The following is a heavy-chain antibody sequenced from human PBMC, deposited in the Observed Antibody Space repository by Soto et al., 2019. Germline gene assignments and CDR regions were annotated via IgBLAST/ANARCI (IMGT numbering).Heavy chain of an antibody. CDR1: GFTVSSNY. D-gene: IGHD4-17*01. J-gene: IGHJ6*02. Sequence: GGSLRLSCAASGFTVSSNYMSWVRQAPGKGLEWVSVIYSGGSTYYADSVKGRFTISRHNSKNTLYLQMNSLRAEDTAVYYCARGGDYYYYYGMDVWGQGTTVTVSS. CDR3: ARGGDYYYYYGMDV. V-gene: IGHV3-53*04. CDR2: IYSGGST.